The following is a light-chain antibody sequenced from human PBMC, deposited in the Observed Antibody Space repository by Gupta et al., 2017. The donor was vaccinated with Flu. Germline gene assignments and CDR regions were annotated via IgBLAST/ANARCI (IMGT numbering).Light chain of an antibody. Sequence: HELTQPPSVSVSPGETARLTCSGEALSTQYTYWYQQKSGRAPVRLIYKDTERPSGIPERFSGSSSGSTVTLTISGVQAEDEGDYYCQSMDTTGSYRVFGGGTKLAVL. CDR1: ALSTQY. J-gene: IGLJ2*01. CDR2: KDT. V-gene: IGLV3-25*03. CDR3: QSMDTTGSYRV.